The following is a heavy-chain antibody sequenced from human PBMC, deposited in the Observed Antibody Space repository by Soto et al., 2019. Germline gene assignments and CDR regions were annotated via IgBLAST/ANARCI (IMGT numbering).Heavy chain of an antibody. CDR3: AATCDRSWFDP. D-gene: IGHD5-12*01. CDR2: IYYSGST. V-gene: IGHV4-31*03. J-gene: IGHJ5*02. CDR1: GGSIRSGGYY. Sequence: PSETLSLTCTVSGGSIRSGGYYWSWIRQHPGKGLEWIGYIYYSGSTYYNPSLKSRVTISVDTSKNQFSLKLSSVTAADTAVYYCAATCDRSWFDPWGQGTLVTVYS.